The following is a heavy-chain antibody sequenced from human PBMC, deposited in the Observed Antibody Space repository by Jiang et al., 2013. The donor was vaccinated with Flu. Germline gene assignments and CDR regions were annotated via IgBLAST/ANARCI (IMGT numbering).Heavy chain of an antibody. V-gene: IGHV5-10-1*01. CDR3: ARQFCTNGICYYYFEN. CDR1: GYSFTNYW. Sequence: ISCKGSGYSFTNYWISWVRQMPGKGLEWMGRIDPSDAYTNYSPSFQGHVTISADKSISTVYLQWSSLKASDTAIYYCARQFCTNGICYYYFENWGQGTQVTVSS. CDR2: IDPSDAYT. D-gene: IGHD2-8*01. J-gene: IGHJ4*02.